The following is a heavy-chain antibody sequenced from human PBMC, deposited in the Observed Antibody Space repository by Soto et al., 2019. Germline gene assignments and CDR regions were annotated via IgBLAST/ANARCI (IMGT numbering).Heavy chain of an antibody. Sequence: QVQLVQSGAEVKKPGASVKVSCKDSGYTFSCCDINWVRQAPGQGLEWLGWVNTNSGNTGSAQRFQGRVTMSRDTSISTAYMELNSLISDDTAVYYCARVYGDVTHWGQGTLVTVSS. CDR1: GYTFSCCD. V-gene: IGHV1-8*01. J-gene: IGHJ4*02. CDR2: VNTNSGNT. D-gene: IGHD4-17*01. CDR3: ARVYGDVTH.